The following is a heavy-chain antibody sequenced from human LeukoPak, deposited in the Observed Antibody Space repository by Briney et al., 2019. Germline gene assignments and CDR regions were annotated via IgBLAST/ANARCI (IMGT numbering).Heavy chain of an antibody. CDR1: GGTFSSYA. D-gene: IGHD2-2*01. V-gene: IGHV1-69*13. Sequence: SVKVSCKASGGTFSSYAINWVRQAPGQGLEWTGGIIPIRGTPNYAHKFQGRVTITADESTSTAYMELSSLRSEDTAVYYCARDHGYCSSTSCYEVGDWFDHWGQGTLVTVSS. CDR3: ARDHGYCSSTSCYEVGDWFDH. CDR2: IIPIRGTP. J-gene: IGHJ5*02.